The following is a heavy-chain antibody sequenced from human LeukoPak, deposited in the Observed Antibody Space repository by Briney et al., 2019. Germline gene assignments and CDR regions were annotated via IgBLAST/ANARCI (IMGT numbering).Heavy chain of an antibody. J-gene: IGHJ4*02. CDR1: GGSISSSSYY. Sequence: SETLSLTCTVSGGSISSSSYYWGWIRQPPGKGLEWIGSIYYSGSTYYNPSLKSRVTISVDTSKNQFSLKLSSVTAADTAVYYCARGDYYGSYWGQGTLVTVSS. D-gene: IGHD3-10*01. CDR3: ARGDYYGSY. CDR2: IYYSGST. V-gene: IGHV4-39*01.